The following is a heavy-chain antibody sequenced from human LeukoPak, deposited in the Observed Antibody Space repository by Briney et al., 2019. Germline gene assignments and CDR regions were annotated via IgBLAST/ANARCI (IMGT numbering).Heavy chain of an antibody. V-gene: IGHV4-34*01. CDR1: GGSFSGYY. J-gene: IGHJ4*02. Sequence: PSETLSLTCAVYGGSFSGYYWSWIRQPPGKGLEWIGEINHSGSTNYNPSLKSRVTISVDTSKNQFSLKLSSVTAADTAVYYCARVVHGSGSYYHDYWGQGTLVTVSS. D-gene: IGHD3-10*01. CDR2: INHSGST. CDR3: ARVVHGSGSYYHDY.